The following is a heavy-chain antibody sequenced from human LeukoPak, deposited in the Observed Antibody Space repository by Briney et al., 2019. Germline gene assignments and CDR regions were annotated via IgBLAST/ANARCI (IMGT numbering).Heavy chain of an antibody. Sequence: WASVKVSCKASGGTFSSYAISWVRQAPGQGLEWMGGIIPIFGTANYAQKFQGRVTITADESTSTAYMELSSLRSEDTAVYYCARVGGDNGGLSKYDYWGQGTLVTVSS. D-gene: IGHD2-21*02. J-gene: IGHJ4*02. CDR1: GGTFSSYA. V-gene: IGHV1-69*01. CDR2: IIPIFGTA. CDR3: ARVGGDNGGLSKYDY.